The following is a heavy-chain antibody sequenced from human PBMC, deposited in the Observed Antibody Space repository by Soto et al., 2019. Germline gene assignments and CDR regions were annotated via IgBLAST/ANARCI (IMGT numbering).Heavy chain of an antibody. CDR2: IIPIFGTA. J-gene: IGHJ4*02. Sequence: SVKVSCKASGGTFSSYAISWVRQAPGQGLEWMGGIIPIFGTANYAQKFQGRVTITADESTSTAYMELSSLRSEDTAVYYCARDPGYVGATYFDYWGQGTLVTVS. D-gene: IGHD1-26*01. CDR3: ARDPGYVGATYFDY. V-gene: IGHV1-69*13. CDR1: GGTFSSYA.